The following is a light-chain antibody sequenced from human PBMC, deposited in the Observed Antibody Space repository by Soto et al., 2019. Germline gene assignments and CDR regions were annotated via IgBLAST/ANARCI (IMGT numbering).Light chain of an antibody. J-gene: IGLJ1*01. Sequence: QSALTQPASVSGSPGQSITISCTGTSSDIGGYSYVSWYQHHPGRAPKLLIYDVSNRPSGISDRFSGSKSANTASLTISGLQAEDEADYYCTSYTSSTTPYVFGTGTKVTVL. V-gene: IGLV2-14*01. CDR3: TSYTSSTTPYV. CDR2: DVS. CDR1: SSDIGGYSY.